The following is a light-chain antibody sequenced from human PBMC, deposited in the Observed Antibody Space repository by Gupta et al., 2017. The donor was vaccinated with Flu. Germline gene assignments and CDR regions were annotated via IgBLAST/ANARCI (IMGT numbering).Light chain of an antibody. V-gene: IGKV1-39*01. CDR3: QQSYSTPPWT. CDR2: AAS. CDR1: QSISSY. Sequence: QMTPSPSSLSASVGDRVTITCWASQSISSYLNWYHQKPGKAPNLLIYAASSLQSRVPSRFSGSGAAADFTLIISSRQPEDYATYYYQQSYSTPPWTFGQGTKVEIK. J-gene: IGKJ1*01.